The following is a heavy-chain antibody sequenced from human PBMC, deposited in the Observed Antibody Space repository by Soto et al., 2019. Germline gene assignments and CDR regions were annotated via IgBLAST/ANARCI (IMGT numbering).Heavy chain of an antibody. CDR2: TSESGNT. V-gene: IGHV4-4*02. Sequence: QEQLQESGPGLVEPSGTLSLTCVVSGDSLSSPNWWRWVRLPPEKGLEWIGETSESGNTKYNPSRKIRVTISVDKSKNRLSLNLNSVTAADTAMYFCARHSGRTFASWGQGALVTVSS. J-gene: IGHJ4*02. CDR3: ARHSGRTFAS. D-gene: IGHD5-12*01. CDR1: GDSLSSPNW.